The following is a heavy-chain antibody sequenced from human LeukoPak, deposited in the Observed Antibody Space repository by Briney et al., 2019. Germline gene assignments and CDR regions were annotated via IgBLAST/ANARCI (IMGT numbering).Heavy chain of an antibody. Sequence: ASVKVSCKASGYTFISYGISWVRQAPGQGLEWMGWISGYDGSTKFAQKLQGRLTMTTDTSTRTAYMELRSLRSDDTAVYYCARVVCPYCMIDYWGQGTLVTVSS. CDR1: GYTFISYG. J-gene: IGHJ4*02. CDR3: ARVVCPYCMIDY. V-gene: IGHV1-18*01. CDR2: ISGYDGST. D-gene: IGHD2-8*01.